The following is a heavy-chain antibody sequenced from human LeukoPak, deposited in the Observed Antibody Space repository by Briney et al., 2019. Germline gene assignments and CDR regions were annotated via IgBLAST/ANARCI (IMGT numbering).Heavy chain of an antibody. CDR1: GFTFCDYA. CDR3: ARGYLIGHYGGPYYFDY. Sequence: GGSLRLSCTASGFTFCDYAMSWFRQAPGKGLEWVGFIRSKAYGGTTEYAASVKGRFTISRDDSKSIAYLQMNSLRAEDTAVYYCARGYLIGHYGGPYYFDYWGQGTLVTVSS. CDR2: IRSKAYGGTT. J-gene: IGHJ4*02. V-gene: IGHV3-49*03. D-gene: IGHD4-23*01.